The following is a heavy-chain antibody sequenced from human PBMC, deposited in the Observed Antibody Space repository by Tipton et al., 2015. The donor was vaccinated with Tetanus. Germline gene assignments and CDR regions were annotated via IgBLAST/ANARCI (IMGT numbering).Heavy chain of an antibody. CDR3: ARVYYDFWSGYYTYYYYGMDV. V-gene: IGHV1-8*01. Sequence: QMQLVQSGAEVKKPGASVKVSCKASGYTFTSYDINWVRQATGQGLEWMGWMNPNSGNTGYAQKFQGRVTMTRNTSISTAYMELSSLRSEDTAVYYCARVYYDFWSGYYTYYYYGMDVWGQGTTVTVSS. CDR1: GYTFTSYD. J-gene: IGHJ6*02. CDR2: MNPNSGNT. D-gene: IGHD3-3*01.